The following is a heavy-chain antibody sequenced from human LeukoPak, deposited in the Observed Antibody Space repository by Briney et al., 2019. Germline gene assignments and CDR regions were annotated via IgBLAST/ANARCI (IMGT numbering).Heavy chain of an antibody. D-gene: IGHD2-15*01. CDR1: GFTFSSYD. CDR3: ARVLSGHGAFDI. J-gene: IGHJ3*02. V-gene: IGHV3-13*01. Sequence: GGSLRLSCAASGFTFSSYDMHWVRQATGKGLEWVSAIGTAGDTFYPGSVKGRFTISRDNAKNSLYLQMNSLRAGDTAVYYCARVLSGHGAFDIWGQRTMVTVSS. CDR2: IGTAGDT.